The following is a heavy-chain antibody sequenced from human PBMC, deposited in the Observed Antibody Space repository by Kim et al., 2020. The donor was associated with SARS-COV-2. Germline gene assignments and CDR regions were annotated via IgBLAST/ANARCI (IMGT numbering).Heavy chain of an antibody. D-gene: IGHD2-2*01. J-gene: IGHJ4*02. Sequence: SQTLSLTCAISGDSVSSNSVSWNWIRHSPSRGLEWLGRTYYRSKWYNDYAVSVKSRITINPDTSKNQFSLQLNSVTPDDTAVYYCARGGNYALGYWGQGTRVLVPS. CDR3: ARGGNYALGY. V-gene: IGHV6-1*01. CDR2: TYYRSKWYN. CDR1: GDSVSSNSVS.